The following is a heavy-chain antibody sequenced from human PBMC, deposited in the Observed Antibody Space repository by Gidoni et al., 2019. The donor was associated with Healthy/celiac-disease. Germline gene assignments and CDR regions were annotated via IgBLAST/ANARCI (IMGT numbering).Heavy chain of an antibody. J-gene: IGHJ6*02. CDR2: ISSSSDYI. V-gene: IGHV3-21*01. D-gene: IGHD3-9*01. CDR3: ARDRGYYDVLNGMDV. Sequence: EVQQVESGGGLVKPGGSRRLSRAAAGSIFSSYSINWVRQAPGKGLEWVSSISSSSDYIYYADSVKGRFTISRDNAKNSLYLQMSSLRAEDTAVYYCARDRGYYDVLNGMDVWGQGTTVTVSS. CDR1: GSIFSSYS.